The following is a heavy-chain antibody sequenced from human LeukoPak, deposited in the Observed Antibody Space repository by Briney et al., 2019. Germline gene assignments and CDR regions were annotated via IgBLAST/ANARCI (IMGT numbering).Heavy chain of an antibody. D-gene: IGHD5-12*01. Sequence: KPSETLSLTCTVSGGSVTTYYWSWIRQSPGKGLEYIGYFYYTGGTNYSPSLKSRVTISVDTSKNQFSPKLTSVTAADTAVYYCARGKRYSGYHPFDYWGQGTLVTVSS. V-gene: IGHV4-59*02. CDR1: GGSVTTYY. CDR3: ARGKRYSGYHPFDY. CDR2: FYYTGGT. J-gene: IGHJ4*02.